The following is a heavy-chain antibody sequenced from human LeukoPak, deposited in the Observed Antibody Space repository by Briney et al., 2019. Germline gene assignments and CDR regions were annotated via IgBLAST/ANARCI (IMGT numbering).Heavy chain of an antibody. CDR1: GDSVSSKNGA. D-gene: IGHD6-19*01. CDR3: ARDLGTSGWYTFDF. CDR2: TYYRCKWYD. J-gene: IGHJ4*02. Sequence: SQPLSLTCAISGDSVSSKNGAWNGIRQSPSRGLEWLGRTYYRCKWYDDYADSVKGRITISPDTSKNQFSLHVYSVTPEDTAVYYCARDLGTSGWYTFDFWGQGTLVTVSS. V-gene: IGHV6-1*01.